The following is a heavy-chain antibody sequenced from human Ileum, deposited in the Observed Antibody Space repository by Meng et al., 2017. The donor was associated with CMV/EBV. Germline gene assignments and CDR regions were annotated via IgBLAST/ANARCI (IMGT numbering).Heavy chain of an antibody. J-gene: IGHJ5*02. CDR2: INTNSGGT. CDR1: GYSFTEYF. V-gene: IGHV1-2*02. Sequence: ASVKVSCKASGYSFTEYFMHWVRQAPGQGLECMGWINTNSGGTNYAQKFHGRLTMTRDTSISTAYMELSSLRSDDTAVYYCASGGPTVSGLAVNHWGRGTLVTVSS. CDR3: ASGGPTVSGLAVNH. D-gene: IGHD4-11*01.